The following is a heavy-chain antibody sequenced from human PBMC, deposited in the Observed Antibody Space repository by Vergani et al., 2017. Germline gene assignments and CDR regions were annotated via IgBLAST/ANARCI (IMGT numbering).Heavy chain of an antibody. CDR3: AREYSSTSGRAFDF. D-gene: IGHD2-2*01. CDR1: EFTFSNYA. J-gene: IGHJ3*01. CDR2: VSTGTKSQ. Sequence: EVQLLESGGGLVQPGGSLRLTCAASEFTFSNYAMNWVRQAPGKGLEWVSFVSTGTKSQSYAESVKGRLTISRDSAKNSLYLQMDSLRAEDTAVYYCAREYSSTSGRAFDFWLQGTKVTVSS. V-gene: IGHV3-48*01.